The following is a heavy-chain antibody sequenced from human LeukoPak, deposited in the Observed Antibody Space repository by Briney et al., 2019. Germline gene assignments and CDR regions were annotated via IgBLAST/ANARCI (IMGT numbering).Heavy chain of an antibody. CDR3: ARDVGYDPLTDSYMDV. CDR2: TTYRGGA. D-gene: IGHD3-9*01. V-gene: IGHV4-30-4*08. J-gene: IGHJ6*03. Sequence: PSETLSLTCTVSGASISGGDYYWSWIRQSPGKGLEWIGYTTYRGGASYSPSLASRASITVDTSKNQFSLRVRSVTVADAAVYFCARDVGYDPLTDSYMDVWGKGATVIVSS. CDR1: GASISGGDYY.